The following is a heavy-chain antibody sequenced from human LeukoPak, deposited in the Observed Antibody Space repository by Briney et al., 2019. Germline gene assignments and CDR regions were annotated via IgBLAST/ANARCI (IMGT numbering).Heavy chain of an antibody. CDR2: IRYDGSNK. CDR1: GFTFSSYG. D-gene: IGHD3-22*01. J-gene: IGHJ4*02. CDR3: ARVHRTYYYDSSAEYYFDY. Sequence: GGSLRLSCAASGFTFSSYGMHWVRQAPGKGLEWVAFIRYDGSNKYYADSVKGRFTISRDNSKNTLYLQMNSLRAEDTAVYYCARVHRTYYYDSSAEYYFDYWGQGTLVTVSS. V-gene: IGHV3-30*02.